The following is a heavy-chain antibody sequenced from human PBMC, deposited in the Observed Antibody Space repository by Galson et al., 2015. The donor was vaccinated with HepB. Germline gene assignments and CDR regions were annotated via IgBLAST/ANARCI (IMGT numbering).Heavy chain of an antibody. D-gene: IGHD4-17*01. J-gene: IGHJ3*02. Sequence: SLRLSCAASGFTFSRYTMHWVRQAPGKGLEWVSSITWSRSYIYYADSMKGRFTISRDNAKNSLYLQMDSLRAEDTAVYYCARDGDYVGFDIWGQGTLVTVSS. CDR3: ARDGDYVGFDI. CDR2: ITWSRSYI. CDR1: GFTFSRYT. V-gene: IGHV3-21*01.